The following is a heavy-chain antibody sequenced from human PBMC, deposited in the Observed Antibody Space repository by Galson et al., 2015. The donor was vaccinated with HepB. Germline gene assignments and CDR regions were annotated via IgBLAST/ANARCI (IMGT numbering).Heavy chain of an antibody. CDR2: INHSGST. J-gene: IGHJ4*02. D-gene: IGHD6-13*01. CDR3: ARGMGIAAAALDY. Sequence: SETLSLTCAVYGGSFSGYYWSWIRQPPGKGLEWIGEINHSGSTNYNPSLKSRVTISVDTSKNQFSLKLSSVTAADTAVYYCARGMGIAAAALDYWGQGTLVTVSS. CDR1: GGSFSGYY. V-gene: IGHV4-34*01.